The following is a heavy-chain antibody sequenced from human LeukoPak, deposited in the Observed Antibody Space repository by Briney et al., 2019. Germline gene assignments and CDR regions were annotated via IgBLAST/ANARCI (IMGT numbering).Heavy chain of an antibody. J-gene: IGHJ4*02. Sequence: GRSLRLSCAASGFTLSTYWMHWVRQGPGNGLVWVSFINSDWSTTTYADSVKGRFTISRDNAKNTLYLQMTTLRVEDTAVYYCARGSWSAADPNTDYWGQGTLVTVSS. CDR1: GFTLSTYW. V-gene: IGHV3-74*01. CDR2: INSDWSTT. D-gene: IGHD6-13*01. CDR3: ARGSWSAADPNTDY.